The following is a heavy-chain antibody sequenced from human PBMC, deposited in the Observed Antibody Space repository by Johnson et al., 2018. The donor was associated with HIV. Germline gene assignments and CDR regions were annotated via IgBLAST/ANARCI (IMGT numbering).Heavy chain of an antibody. Sequence: VQLVESGGGLVQPGGSLRLSCVPSGFTLSHYWMSWVRQAPGKGLEWVANINQDGSERYYVDSVKGRFTISRDNAKKSVYLQMNSLRDEDTAVYYCVTADRGSAWGQGTTVTVSS. V-gene: IGHV3-7*05. D-gene: IGHD1-26*01. CDR2: INQDGSER. CDR3: VTADRGSA. J-gene: IGHJ3*01. CDR1: GFTLSHYW.